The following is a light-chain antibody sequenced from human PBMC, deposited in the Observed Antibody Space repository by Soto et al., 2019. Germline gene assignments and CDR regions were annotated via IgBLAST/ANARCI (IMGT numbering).Light chain of an antibody. CDR3: QQYDNLPLT. CDR2: DAS. Sequence: DIQMTQSPSSQSASVVYRVTITCQASQDISNYLNWYQQKPGKAPKLLIYDASNLETGVPSRFSGSGSGTDFTFTISSLQPEDIATYYCQQYDNLPLTFGGGTKVDIK. CDR1: QDISNY. J-gene: IGKJ4*01. V-gene: IGKV1-33*01.